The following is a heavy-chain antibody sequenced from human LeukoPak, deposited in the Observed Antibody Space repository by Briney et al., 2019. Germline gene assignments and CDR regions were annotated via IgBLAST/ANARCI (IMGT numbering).Heavy chain of an antibody. CDR3: ARRRHCSGDCYSNWFDP. V-gene: IGHV4-4*07. D-gene: IGHD2-21*02. Sequence: SETLSLTCTVSGGSISSYYWSWIRQPAGKGLESIGHISTSGSTNYNPSLKSRVTMSVDTSKNQFSLKLSSVTAADTAVYYCARRRHCSGDCYSNWFDPWGQGTLVTVSS. J-gene: IGHJ5*02. CDR1: GGSISSYY. CDR2: ISTSGST.